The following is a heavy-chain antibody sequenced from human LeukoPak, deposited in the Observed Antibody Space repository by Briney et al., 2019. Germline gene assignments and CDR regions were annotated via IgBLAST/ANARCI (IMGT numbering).Heavy chain of an antibody. CDR1: GGTFSSYA. J-gene: IGHJ5*02. V-gene: IGHV1-69*05. Sequence: SVKVSCKASGGTFSSYAISWVRQAPGQGLEWMGRIIPIFGTANYAQKFQGRVTITTDGSTSTAYMELSSLRSEDTAVYYCARDLTTVTNYNWFDPWGQGTLVTVSS. CDR3: ARDLTTVTNYNWFDP. CDR2: IIPIFGTA. D-gene: IGHD4-17*01.